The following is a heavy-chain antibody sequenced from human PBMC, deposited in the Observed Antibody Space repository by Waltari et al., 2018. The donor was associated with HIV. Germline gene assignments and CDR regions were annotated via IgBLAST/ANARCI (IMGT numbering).Heavy chain of an antibody. CDR3: VREKKGIGVYYAMDV. J-gene: IGHJ6*02. V-gene: IGHV1-3*01. CDR1: GYTFSSFA. Sequence: QVQLVQSGAEVKKPGASVKVSCQDCGYTFSSFAMHWVRQAPGQRLEWMGWINAGNGNTKYSQNFQDRVTITRDTSASTAYMELSSLRSEDTALYYCVREKKGIGVYYAMDVWGQGTAVTVSS. CDR2: INAGNGNT. D-gene: IGHD3-22*01.